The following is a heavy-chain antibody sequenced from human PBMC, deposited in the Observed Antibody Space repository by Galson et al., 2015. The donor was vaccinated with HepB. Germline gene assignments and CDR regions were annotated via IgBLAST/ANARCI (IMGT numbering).Heavy chain of an antibody. D-gene: IGHD2-21*01. CDR1: GFRFSDYY. V-gene: IGHV3-11*06. J-gene: IGHJ4*02. Sequence: SLRLSCAASGFRFSDYYMAWIRQAPGKGLEWISYISTSSDYTNYADSVKGRFTISRDNAQNSLFLQMNTLRVEDTAVYYCARDLGPHCGTRCYLTFDYWGQGILVTVSS. CDR3: ARDLGPHCGTRCYLTFDY. CDR2: ISTSSDYT.